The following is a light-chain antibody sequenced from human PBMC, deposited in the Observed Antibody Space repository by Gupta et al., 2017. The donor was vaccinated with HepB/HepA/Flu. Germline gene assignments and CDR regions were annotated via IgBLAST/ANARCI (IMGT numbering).Light chain of an antibody. J-gene: IGLJ3*02. CDR1: SSDVGGCNS. CDR3: SSFTRSTSTLVL. V-gene: IGLV2-14*03. CDR2: DVT. Sequence: QSALTQPASVSGSPGQSITISCTGTSSDVGGCNSVSWYQQYPGKAPKLLIYDVTARPSGISTRFSASKSGNTASLTISGLQTEDEADYFCSSFTRSTSTLVLFGGGTKVTVL.